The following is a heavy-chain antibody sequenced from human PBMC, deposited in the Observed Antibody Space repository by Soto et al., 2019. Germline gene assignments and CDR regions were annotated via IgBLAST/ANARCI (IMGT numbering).Heavy chain of an antibody. CDR2: IDPSDSYT. CDR3: ARSGGSYTYDAFDI. V-gene: IGHV5-10-1*01. D-gene: IGHD1-26*01. J-gene: IGHJ3*02. CDR1: GYSFTSYW. Sequence: GESLKIPCKGSGYSFTSYWISWVRQMPGKGLEWMGRIDPSDSYTNYSPSFQGHVTISADKSISTAYLQWSSLKASDTAMYYCARSGGSYTYDAFDIWGQGTMVTVSS.